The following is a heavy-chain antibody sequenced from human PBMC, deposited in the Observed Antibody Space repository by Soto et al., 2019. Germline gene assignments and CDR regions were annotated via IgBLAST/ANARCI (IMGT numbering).Heavy chain of an antibody. J-gene: IGHJ4*02. Sequence: QVQLVQSGAEVKKPGSSVKVSCKASGGTFSSYTISWVRQAPGQGLEWMGRIIPILGIANYAQKFQGRVTITADKSTTTAYMELTSLRSEDRAVYDCASPNPQRGSGSLLDYWGQGTLVTVSS. V-gene: IGHV1-69*02. CDR3: ASPNPQRGSGSLLDY. D-gene: IGHD2-8*01. CDR2: IIPILGIA. CDR1: GGTFSSYT.